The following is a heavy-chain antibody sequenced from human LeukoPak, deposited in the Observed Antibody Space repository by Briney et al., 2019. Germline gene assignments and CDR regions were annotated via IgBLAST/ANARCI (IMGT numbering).Heavy chain of an antibody. CDR2: INPNSGGT. V-gene: IGHV1-2*02. Sequence: GASVKVSCKASGYTFTGYYMHWVRQAPGQGLEWMGWINPNSGGTNYAQKFQGRVTMTRDTSISIAYMELSRLRSDDTAVYYCARGPFKWELESYYFDYWGQGTLVTVSS. J-gene: IGHJ4*02. CDR1: GYTFTGYY. D-gene: IGHD1-26*01. CDR3: ARGPFKWELESYYFDY.